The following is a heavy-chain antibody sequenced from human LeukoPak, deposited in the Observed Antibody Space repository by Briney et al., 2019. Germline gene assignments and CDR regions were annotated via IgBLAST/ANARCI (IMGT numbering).Heavy chain of an antibody. Sequence: PSETLSLTCIVSGGSISSYYWSWIRQPPGKGLEWIGYIYYSGSTNYNPSLKSRVTISVDTSKNQFSLKLSSVTAADTAVYYCARGAPFTISGVGPLDAFDIWGQGTMVTVSS. D-gene: IGHD3-3*01. CDR1: GGSISSYY. CDR3: ARGAPFTISGVGPLDAFDI. V-gene: IGHV4-59*01. CDR2: IYYSGST. J-gene: IGHJ3*02.